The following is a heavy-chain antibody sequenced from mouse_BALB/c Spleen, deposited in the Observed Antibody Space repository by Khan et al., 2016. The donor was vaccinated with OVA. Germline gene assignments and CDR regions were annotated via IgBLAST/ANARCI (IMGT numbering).Heavy chain of an antibody. CDR3: AMGRTY. Sequence: ESGPGLVKPSQSLSLTCTVTGYSITSDYAWNWIRQFPGNKLEWMGYISYSGRTSYKPSLKSRISVTRDTSKNQFFLQLNSVTSEDTATYYCAMGRTYWGQGTLVTVSA. D-gene: IGHD4-1*01. J-gene: IGHJ3*01. V-gene: IGHV3-2*02. CDR1: GYSITSDYA. CDR2: ISYSGRT.